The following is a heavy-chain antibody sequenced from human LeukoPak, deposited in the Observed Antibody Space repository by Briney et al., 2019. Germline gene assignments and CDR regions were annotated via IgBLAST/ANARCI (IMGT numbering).Heavy chain of an antibody. CDR3: AKRGYYYDSSAYYYFDY. Sequence: GGSLRLSCAASGFTFSAYALSWVRQAPGKGLEWVSGVSGSAGSTYYADSVKGRFTISRDNSKNTLYLQMNSLRAEDTAVYYCAKRGYYYDSSAYYYFDYWGQGTLVTVSS. J-gene: IGHJ4*02. D-gene: IGHD3-22*01. CDR2: VSGSAGST. V-gene: IGHV3-23*01. CDR1: GFTFSAYA.